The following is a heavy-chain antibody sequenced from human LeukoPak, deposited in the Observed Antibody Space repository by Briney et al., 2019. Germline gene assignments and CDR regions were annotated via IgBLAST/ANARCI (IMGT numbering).Heavy chain of an antibody. Sequence: GASVKVSCKASGYTFTSYGISWVRQAPGQGLEWMGWISAYNGNTNYAQKLQGRVTMTTDTSTSTAYMELRSLRSDDTAVYYCARGLYCSSTSCYVIAFDIWGQGTMVTVSS. V-gene: IGHV1-18*01. D-gene: IGHD2-2*01. CDR1: GYTFTSYG. CDR3: ARGLYCSSTSCYVIAFDI. CDR2: ISAYNGNT. J-gene: IGHJ3*02.